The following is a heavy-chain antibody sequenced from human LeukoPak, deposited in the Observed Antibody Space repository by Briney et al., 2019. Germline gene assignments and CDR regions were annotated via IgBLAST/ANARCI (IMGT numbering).Heavy chain of an antibody. CDR3: ARGGGYCSGGSCYDYYYYYYMDV. D-gene: IGHD2-15*01. CDR2: IYYSGST. Sequence: PSETLSLTCTVSGGSLSSCYWSWIRQPPGKGLEWIGYIYYSGSTNYNPSLKSRVTISVDTSKNQFSLKLSSVTAADTAVYYCARGGGYCSGGSCYDYYYYYYMDVWGKGTTVTVSS. V-gene: IGHV4-59*01. J-gene: IGHJ6*03. CDR1: GGSLSSCY.